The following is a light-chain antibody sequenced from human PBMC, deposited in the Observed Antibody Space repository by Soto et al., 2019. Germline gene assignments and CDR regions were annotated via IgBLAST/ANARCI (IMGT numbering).Light chain of an antibody. CDR2: SNN. CDR1: SSNIGSNT. J-gene: IGLJ2*01. V-gene: IGLV1-44*01. Sequence: QSVLTQPPSASGTPGQRVTISCSGSSSNIGSNTVNWYQQLPGTAPKLLIYSNNQRPSGVPDRFSGSKSGTSASLAISGLPSEDEADYYCATWDDSLNGPVFGGGTKLTVL. CDR3: ATWDDSLNGPV.